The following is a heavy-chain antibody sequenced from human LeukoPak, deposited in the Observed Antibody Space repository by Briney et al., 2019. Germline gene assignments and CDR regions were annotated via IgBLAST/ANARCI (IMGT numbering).Heavy chain of an antibody. CDR2: IHYTGST. J-gene: IGHJ4*02. CDR1: GASVSSGTYY. V-gene: IGHV4-39*01. Sequence: SSETLSLTCTVSGASVSSGTYYWTWIRQPPGKGLEWIATIHYTGSTYYNPSLKSRVTISVDTSKNQFSLKLSSVTAADTAMYYCARYWGPYDNSGAYFDYWGQGTLVTVSS. D-gene: IGHD3-22*01. CDR3: ARYWGPYDNSGAYFDY.